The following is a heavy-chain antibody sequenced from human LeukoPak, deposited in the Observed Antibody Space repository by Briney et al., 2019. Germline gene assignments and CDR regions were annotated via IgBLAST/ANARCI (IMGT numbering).Heavy chain of an antibody. Sequence: ASVKLSLKSSGYTFTRYGISWVRQAPGQGLEWMGWISAYNGDTNYAQKLQGRVTMTTHTSTSTAYMELKSLGSDDTAVYYCAREAVAGELDYWGQGTSVTVSS. D-gene: IGHD6-19*01. CDR3: AREAVAGELDY. V-gene: IGHV1-18*01. J-gene: IGHJ4*01. CDR1: GYTFTRYG. CDR2: ISAYNGDT.